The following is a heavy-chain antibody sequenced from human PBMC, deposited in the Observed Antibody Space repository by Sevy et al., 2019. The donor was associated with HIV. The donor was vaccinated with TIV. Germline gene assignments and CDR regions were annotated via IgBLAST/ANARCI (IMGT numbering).Heavy chain of an antibody. CDR1: GFTFSTSA. Sequence: GGCLRLSCSASGFTFSTSAMNWVRQAPGKGLEWISSIVGSGGTTYYADAVKGRFTISRDNSKNKLYLQMISLRGEDTAVNYCWTTDMGLVTVLYYYYMDVWGKGTTVTVSS. CDR2: IVGSGGTT. CDR3: WTTDMGLVTVLYYYYMDV. D-gene: IGHD2-8*02. J-gene: IGHJ6*03. V-gene: IGHV3-23*01.